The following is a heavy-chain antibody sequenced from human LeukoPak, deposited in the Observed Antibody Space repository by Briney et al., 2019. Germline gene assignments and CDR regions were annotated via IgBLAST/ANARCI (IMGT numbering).Heavy chain of an antibody. CDR2: ISYDGSNK. D-gene: IGHD2-15*01. CDR1: GFTFSSYG. V-gene: IGHV3-30*18. CDR3: AKGRRYCSGGSCYGARFDP. J-gene: IGHJ5*02. Sequence: GGSLRLSCAASGFTFSSYGMHWVRQAPGKGLEWVAVISYDGSNKYYADSVKGRFTISRDNSKNTLYLQMNSLRAEDTAVYYCAKGRRYCSGGSCYGARFDPSGQGTLVTVSS.